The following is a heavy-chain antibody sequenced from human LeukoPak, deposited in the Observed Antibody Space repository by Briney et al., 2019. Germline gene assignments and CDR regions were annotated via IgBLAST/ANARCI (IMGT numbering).Heavy chain of an antibody. Sequence: GGSLRLSCAASGFTVSSNYMSWVRQAPGKGLEWVSVIYSGGSTYYADSVKGRFTISRDKNTLYLQMNSLRADDTAVYYCARDEPSPDSTDLDYWGQGTLVTVSS. D-gene: IGHD2/OR15-2a*01. CDR3: ARDEPSPDSTDLDY. CDR2: IYSGGST. CDR1: GFTVSSNY. V-gene: IGHV3-66*01. J-gene: IGHJ4*02.